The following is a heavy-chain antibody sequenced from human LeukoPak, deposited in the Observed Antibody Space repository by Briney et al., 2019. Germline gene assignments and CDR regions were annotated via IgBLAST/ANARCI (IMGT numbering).Heavy chain of an antibody. J-gene: IGHJ6*04. D-gene: IGHD3-10*02. CDR2: ISSGGDSI. V-gene: IGHV3-11*04. CDR1: GITFSDHY. Sequence: GGSLRLSCAASGITFSDHYMSWIRQAPGKGLEWLSYISSGGDSIYYADSVKGRFTISRDNAKNSVSLQMNSLRAEDTAVYYCAELGITMIGGVWGKGTTVTISS. CDR3: AELGITMIGGV.